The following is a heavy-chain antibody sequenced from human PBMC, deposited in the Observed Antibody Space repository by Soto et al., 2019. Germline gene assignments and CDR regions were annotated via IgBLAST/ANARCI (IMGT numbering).Heavy chain of an antibody. Sequence: GGSLRLSCAASGFTFSSYGMHWVRQAPGKGLEWVAVIWYDGTNKYYADSVKGRFTISRDNSKNTLYLQMNSLRAEDTAVYYCARDRVDFWSGRYYYGMDAWGQGTTVTVSS. CDR2: IWYDGTNK. CDR1: GFTFSSYG. V-gene: IGHV3-33*01. D-gene: IGHD3-3*01. CDR3: ARDRVDFWSGRYYYGMDA. J-gene: IGHJ6*02.